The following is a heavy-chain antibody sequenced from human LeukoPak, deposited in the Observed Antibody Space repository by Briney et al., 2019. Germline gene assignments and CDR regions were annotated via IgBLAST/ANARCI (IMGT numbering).Heavy chain of an antibody. CDR2: ISYDGSNK. D-gene: IGHD6-19*01. Sequence: PGGSLRLSCAASGFTFSSYAMHWVRQAPGKGLEWVAVISYDGSNKYYADSVKGRFTISRDNSKNTLYLQMNSLRAEDTAVNYCARDGIAVADAPGGYYYMDVWGKGTTVTVSS. CDR3: ARDGIAVADAPGGYYYMDV. V-gene: IGHV3-30*01. J-gene: IGHJ6*03. CDR1: GFTFSSYA.